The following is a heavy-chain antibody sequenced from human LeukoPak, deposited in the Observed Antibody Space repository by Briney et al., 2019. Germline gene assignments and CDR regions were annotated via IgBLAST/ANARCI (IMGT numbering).Heavy chain of an antibody. J-gene: IGHJ4*02. CDR2: ISWNSGGI. Sequence: GGSLRLSCAASGFTFDDYAMHWVRQAPGKGPEWVSGISWNSGGIGYADSVKGRFTISRDNAKNSLYLRMNSLRAEDTALYYCASREKDYFDYWGQGTLVTVSS. V-gene: IGHV3-9*01. CDR3: ASREKDYFDY. CDR1: GFTFDDYA. D-gene: IGHD3-10*01.